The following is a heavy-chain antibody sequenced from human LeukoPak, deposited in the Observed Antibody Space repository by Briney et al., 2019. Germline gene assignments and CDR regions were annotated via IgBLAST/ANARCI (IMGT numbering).Heavy chain of an antibody. D-gene: IGHD5-24*01. CDR1: GFTFDDYA. V-gene: IGHV3-9*03. J-gene: IGHJ3*02. Sequence: PGGSLRLSCAASGFTFDDYAMHWVRQVPGKGLEWVSGIGWNSDIIVYAYFVKGRFTISRDNAKNSLYLQMNSLRAEDMALYYCAKDRGLATITGGGFHIWGQGTMVTVSS. CDR3: AKDRGLATITGGGFHI. CDR2: IGWNSDII.